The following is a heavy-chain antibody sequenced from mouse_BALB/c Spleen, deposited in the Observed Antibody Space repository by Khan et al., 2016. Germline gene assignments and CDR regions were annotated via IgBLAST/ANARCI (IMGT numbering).Heavy chain of an antibody. CDR3: SRGGYGNYFDY. D-gene: IGHD2-1*01. CDR2: INTYTGEP. Sequence: QIQLVQSGPELKKPGETVKISCKAAGYTFTNYGMNWVKQAPGKGLKWMGWINTYTGEPTYADDFKGRFAFSLETSASTAYLQINNLKDEDTTTXFCSRGGYGNYFDYWGQGTTLTVSS. CDR1: GYTFTNYG. J-gene: IGHJ2*01. V-gene: IGHV9-3-1*01.